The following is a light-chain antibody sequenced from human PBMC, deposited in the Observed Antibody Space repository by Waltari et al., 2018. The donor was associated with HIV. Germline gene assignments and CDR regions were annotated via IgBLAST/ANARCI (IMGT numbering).Light chain of an antibody. CDR1: SSNIGAGSA. V-gene: IGLV1-40*01. CDR3: VSYTSGNTWV. Sequence: QSVLTQPPSVSGAPGQRITISCTGSSSNIGAGSAVHWYQHLPGTAPKPLIYGNSNRPSGVPDRFSGSKSATSASLAIAGLQGEDEADYYCVSYTSGNTWVFGGGTKVTVL. J-gene: IGLJ3*02. CDR2: GNS.